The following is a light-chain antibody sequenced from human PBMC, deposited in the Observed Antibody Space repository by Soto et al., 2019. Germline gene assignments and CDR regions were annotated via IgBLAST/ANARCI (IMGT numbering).Light chain of an antibody. CDR2: SAS. CDR1: QDISNR. CDR3: QHYNSYSEA. V-gene: IGKV1-17*03. Sequence: DIQVTQSPSAMAAAVGDRVTITCRTSQDISNRLGWFQQRPGKDPKRLISSASTLETGVPSRFSGTGAGTDFTLTISSLHPEDFATYYCQHYNSYSEAFGQGTKVEL. J-gene: IGKJ1*01.